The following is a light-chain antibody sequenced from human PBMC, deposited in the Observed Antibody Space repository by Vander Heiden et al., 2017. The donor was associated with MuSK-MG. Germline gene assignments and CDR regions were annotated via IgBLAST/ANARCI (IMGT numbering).Light chain of an antibody. CDR1: QDISTY. Sequence: DIQMTQSPSAMCASVGDRVTITCRASQDISTYLAWYQHKPGNVPERLLYAASTLQRGVPSRFSGGGSATEFTLTINSLQPEDFATSSCRQHNSYPLTFGGGTKVEIK. J-gene: IGKJ4*01. V-gene: IGKV1-17*03. CDR3: RQHNSYPLT. CDR2: AAS.